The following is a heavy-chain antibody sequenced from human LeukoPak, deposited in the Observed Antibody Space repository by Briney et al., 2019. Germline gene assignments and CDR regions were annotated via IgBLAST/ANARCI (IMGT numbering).Heavy chain of an antibody. V-gene: IGHV4-61*09. D-gene: IGHD2-8*01. Sequence: SQTLSLTCTVSGGSISRGIYYWSWIRQPAGKGLEWHGHIYSIERINYNPSLRNRITISADSSNNQYSLKLSSVTAADTAVYDCASGLVYLTLVYINYYGLDVWGQGTTVTVSS. J-gene: IGHJ6*02. CDR1: GGSISRGIYY. CDR3: ASGLVYLTLVYINYYGLDV. CDR2: IYSIERI.